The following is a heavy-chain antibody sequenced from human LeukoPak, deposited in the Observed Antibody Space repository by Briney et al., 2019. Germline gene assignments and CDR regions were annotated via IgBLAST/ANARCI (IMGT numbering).Heavy chain of an antibody. CDR1: GFTLNAFG. J-gene: IGHJ2*01. V-gene: IGHV3-48*01. CDR3: AKDRTVGASYWYFDL. D-gene: IGHD1-26*01. CDR2: IGTTSGAI. Sequence: GGSLRLSCAASGFTLNAFGMNWVRQAPGKGLEWVSYIGTTSGAIYYADSVKGRFTISRDSSKNTLFLHMNTLRAEDTAIYYCAKDRTVGASYWYFDLWGRGTLVTVSS.